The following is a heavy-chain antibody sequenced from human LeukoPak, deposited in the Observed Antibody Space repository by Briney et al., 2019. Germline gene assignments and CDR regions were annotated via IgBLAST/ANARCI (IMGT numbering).Heavy chain of an antibody. CDR2: ISSSSSYI. CDR1: GFTFCTYS. V-gene: IGHV3-21*01. CDR3: AREGIGRRAFDI. Sequence: GGSPRLSCAASGFTFCTYSMNWGRQAPGEGLERGSSISSSSSYIYYADSVKGRFTISRDNAKNSLDLQMKSLRVEDTAVYYCAREGIGRRAFDIWGQGTRVTVSA. D-gene: IGHD1-26*01. J-gene: IGHJ3*02.